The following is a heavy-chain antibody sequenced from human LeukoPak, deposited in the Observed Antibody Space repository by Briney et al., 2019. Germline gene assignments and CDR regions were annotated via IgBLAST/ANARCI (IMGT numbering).Heavy chain of an antibody. CDR2: MNPNSGNT. Sequence: ASVKVSCKTSGYTFNSYDINWVRQATGQGLEWMGWMNPNSGNTGYAQKFQGRVTMTRNTSISTAYMELSSLRSEDTAVYYCATTTTYGSGSYYNEIPWGQGTLVTVSS. V-gene: IGHV1-8*01. CDR1: GYTFNSYD. CDR3: ATTTTYGSGSYYNEIP. D-gene: IGHD3-10*01. J-gene: IGHJ5*02.